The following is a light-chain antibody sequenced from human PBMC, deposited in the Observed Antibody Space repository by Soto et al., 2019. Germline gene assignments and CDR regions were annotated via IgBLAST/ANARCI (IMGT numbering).Light chain of an antibody. CDR2: GAS. CDR3: HQYDNRSPWT. V-gene: IGKV3-15*01. J-gene: IGKJ1*01. CDR1: QSVSSD. Sequence: DIVMTQSPSTLSVSPGERATLSCRASQSVSSDLAWYQQKPGQAPRLLIYGASTRATGIPARFSGSGSGTDFTLTTSSIQPEDFSVSYCHQYDNRSPWTFGQGTKVEIK.